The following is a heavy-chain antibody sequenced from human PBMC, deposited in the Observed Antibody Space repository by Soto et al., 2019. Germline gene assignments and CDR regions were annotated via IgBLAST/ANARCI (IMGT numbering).Heavy chain of an antibody. Sequence: QVQLVESGGGVVQPGKSLRLSCAASGFTFSSYAMHWVRQAPGKGLEWMSIIWYDGSDADSVKGRFTISRDNSKNTLFLQMNSLRAEDTAVYYCARSGRWGYDPFDIWGQGILVTVSS. CDR2: IWYDGS. D-gene: IGHD1-26*01. CDR3: ARSGRWGYDPFDI. CDR1: GFTFSSYA. V-gene: IGHV3-33*01. J-gene: IGHJ3*02.